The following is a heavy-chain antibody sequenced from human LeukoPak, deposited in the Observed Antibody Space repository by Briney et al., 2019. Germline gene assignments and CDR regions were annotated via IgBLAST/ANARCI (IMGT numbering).Heavy chain of an antibody. V-gene: IGHV4-39*01. D-gene: IGHD5-18*01. CDR3: ARHPERYSYFDY. CDR1: GGSISSSSYY. J-gene: IGHJ4*02. Sequence: PSETLSLTCTVSGGSISSSSYYWRWIRQPPGKGLEWIGSIYYTGSAYYNPSLKSRVTMSVDTSKNQFSLRLSSVTAADTAVYSCARHPERYSYFDYWGQGTLVTVSS. CDR2: IYYTGSA.